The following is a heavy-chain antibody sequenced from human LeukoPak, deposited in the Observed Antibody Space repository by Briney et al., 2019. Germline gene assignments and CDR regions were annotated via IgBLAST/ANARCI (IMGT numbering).Heavy chain of an antibody. J-gene: IGHJ4*02. CDR1: GFTFSNYV. V-gene: IGHV3-74*01. D-gene: IGHD1-20*01. CDR2: IKSDGITI. Sequence: GGSLRLSCAASGFTFSNYVMHWVRQAPGKGLVWVSRIKSDGITITYADSVKGRFTISRDNAKNTLYLQMNRLRAEDTAVYYCLRDLNWSLDQWGQGTLVTVSS. CDR3: LRDLNWSLDQ.